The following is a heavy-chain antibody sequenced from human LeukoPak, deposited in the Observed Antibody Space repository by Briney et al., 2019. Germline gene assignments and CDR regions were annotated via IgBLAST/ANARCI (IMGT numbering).Heavy chain of an antibody. V-gene: IGHV4-61*02. J-gene: IGHJ4*02. CDR2: IYTSGRT. D-gene: IGHD6-19*01. CDR3: ARADGGWYYFDY. Sequence: SETLSLTCTVSGGSISSGSYYWSWIRPPAGKGLEWIGRIYTSGRTNYNPSLKSRVTISVDASKNQFSLKLSSVTAADTAVYYCARADGGWYYFDYWGQGTLVTVSS. CDR1: GGSISSGSYY.